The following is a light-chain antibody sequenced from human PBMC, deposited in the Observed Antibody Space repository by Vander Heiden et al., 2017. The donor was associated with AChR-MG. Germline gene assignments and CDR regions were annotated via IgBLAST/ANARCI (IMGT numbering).Light chain of an antibody. CDR1: QSVSSNS. V-gene: IGKV3-20*01. CDR2: GAS. CDR3: QQYHSTLWT. J-gene: IGKJ1*01. Sequence: EIVLTQSPGTLSLSPGERATLSCRASQSVSSNSLASYQQKPGQAPRLLIYGASSRATGIPDRFSGSGSGTDFTLTISRLEPEDFAVYYCQQYHSTLWTFGQGTKVEIK.